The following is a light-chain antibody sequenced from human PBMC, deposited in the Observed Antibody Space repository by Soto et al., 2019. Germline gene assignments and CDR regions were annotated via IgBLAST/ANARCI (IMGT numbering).Light chain of an antibody. CDR3: SSYAGSNTFL. CDR1: SSDVGDYNY. J-gene: IGLJ3*02. CDR2: EVN. V-gene: IGLV2-8*01. Sequence: QSALTQPPSASGSPGQSVTMSYTGTSSDVGDYNYVSWYQQHPGKAPKLIIYEVNKRPSGVPDRFSGSKSGNTASLIVSGLQAEDEADYYCSSYAGSNTFLFGGGTKVTVL.